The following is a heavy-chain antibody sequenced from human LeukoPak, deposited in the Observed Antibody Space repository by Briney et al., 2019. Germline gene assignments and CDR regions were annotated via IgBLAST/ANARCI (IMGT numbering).Heavy chain of an antibody. CDR2: IYNSGST. CDR1: GGSISSYY. Sequence: PSETLSLTCTVSGGSISSYYWSWLRQPAGKGLEWIGRIYNSGSTNYNPSLKSRVTMSVDTSKNQFSLKLRSVSAADTAVYYCAREDIVATIDYWGQGTLVTVSS. CDR3: AREDIVATIDY. V-gene: IGHV4-4*07. D-gene: IGHD5-12*01. J-gene: IGHJ4*02.